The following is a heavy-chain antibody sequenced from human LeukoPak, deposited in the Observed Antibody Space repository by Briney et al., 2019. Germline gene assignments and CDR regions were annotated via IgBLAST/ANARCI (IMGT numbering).Heavy chain of an antibody. V-gene: IGHV5-51*01. CDR2: IYPGDSDT. Sequence: GESLKISCKGSGYSFTSYWIGWVRQMPGKGLEWMGIIYPGDSDTRYSPPSQGQVTISADKSISTAYLQWSSLKASDTAIYYCARGRAAVLRGWFDPWGQGTLVTVSS. J-gene: IGHJ5*02. CDR3: ARGRAAVLRGWFDP. CDR1: GYSFTSYW. D-gene: IGHD2-2*01.